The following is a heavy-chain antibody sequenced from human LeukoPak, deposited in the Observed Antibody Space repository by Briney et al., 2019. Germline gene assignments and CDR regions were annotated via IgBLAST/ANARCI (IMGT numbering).Heavy chain of an antibody. J-gene: IGHJ4*02. CDR1: GGSISSYY. Sequence: PSETLSLTCTVSGGSISSYYWSWLRQPAGKGLEWIGYIYYSGSTNYNPSLKSRVTISLDTSKNQFSLKLRSVTAADTAVYYCAGGSGSSDYWGQGTLVTVSS. CDR2: IYYSGST. CDR3: AGGSGSSDY. D-gene: IGHD1-26*01. V-gene: IGHV4-59*01.